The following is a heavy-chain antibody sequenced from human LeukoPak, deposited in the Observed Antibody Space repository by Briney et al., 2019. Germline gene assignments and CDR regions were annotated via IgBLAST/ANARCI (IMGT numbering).Heavy chain of an antibody. Sequence: SQTLSLTCTVSGGSISSGDYYWSWIRQPPGKGLEWIGYIYYSGSTCYNPSLKSRVTISVDTSNNQFSLKLSSVTAADTAVYYCARDRITIETRAFDIWGQGTMVTVSS. CDR3: ARDRITIETRAFDI. CDR2: IYYSGST. V-gene: IGHV4-30-4*08. D-gene: IGHD3-3*01. CDR1: GGSISSGDYY. J-gene: IGHJ3*02.